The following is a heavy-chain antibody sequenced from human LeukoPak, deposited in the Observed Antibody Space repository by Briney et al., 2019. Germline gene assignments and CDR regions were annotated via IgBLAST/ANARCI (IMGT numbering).Heavy chain of an antibody. CDR3: ARINDFWSGYYTFDY. CDR2: IYYSGST. D-gene: IGHD3-3*01. Sequence: SETLSLTCTVSGGSISSGDYYWSWIRQPPGKGLEWIGYIYYSGSTYYNPSLKSRVTISVDTSKNQFSLKLSSVTAADTAVYYCARINDFWSGYYTFDYWGQGTLVTVSS. J-gene: IGHJ4*02. CDR1: GGSISSGDYY. V-gene: IGHV4-30-4*08.